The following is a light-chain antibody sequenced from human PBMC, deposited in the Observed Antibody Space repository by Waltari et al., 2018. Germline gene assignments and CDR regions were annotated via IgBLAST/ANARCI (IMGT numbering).Light chain of an antibody. CDR2: CAS. J-gene: IGKJ4*01. V-gene: IGKV3-11*01. Sequence: EIVLTQSPGTVSLSPGERATLSCRASQNVDNYVAWYQQRPVQTPKLLIYCASNWATGVPARFSGSGSGTDFTLNISGLEPEDFAVYYCQQRSSLLPVTFGGGTKVEIK. CDR3: QQRSSLLPVT. CDR1: QNVDNY.